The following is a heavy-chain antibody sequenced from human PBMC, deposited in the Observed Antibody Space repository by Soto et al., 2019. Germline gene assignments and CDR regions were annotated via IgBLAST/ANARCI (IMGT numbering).Heavy chain of an antibody. V-gene: IGHV1-18*04. CDR3: ASMKQQHNWFAP. CDR1: GYTFTSYG. Sequence: QVQLVQSGAEVKKPGASVKVSCKASGYTFTSYGISWVRQAPGQGLEWMGWISAYNGNTNYAQKLQGRVTMTTDTSTSTAYRELRGLRSDDTAVYYCASMKQQHNWFAPWGQGTLVTVSS. J-gene: IGHJ5*02. CDR2: ISAYNGNT. D-gene: IGHD6-13*01.